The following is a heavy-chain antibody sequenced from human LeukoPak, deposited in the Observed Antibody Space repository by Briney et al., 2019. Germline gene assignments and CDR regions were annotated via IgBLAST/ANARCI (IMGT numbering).Heavy chain of an antibody. CDR1: GYTFTDFY. CDR3: AKVQWDSGYYSVFSFGN. Sequence: ASVKVSCKASGYTFTDFYIHWVRQAPGQGLEWMGWINPNSGGTNYAQKFQGRITVTMDTSISTAYMELSRLRSDDTAVYYCAKVQWDSGYYSVFSFGNWGQGTLVTVSS. D-gene: IGHD5-12*01. CDR2: INPNSGGT. V-gene: IGHV1-2*02. J-gene: IGHJ4*02.